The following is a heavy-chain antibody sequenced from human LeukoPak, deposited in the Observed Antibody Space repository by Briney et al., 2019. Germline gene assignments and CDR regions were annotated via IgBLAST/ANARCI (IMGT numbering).Heavy chain of an antibody. CDR1: GGSISSSSYY. CDR3: ARDRRNTNGFDI. D-gene: IGHD1-1*01. J-gene: IGHJ3*02. V-gene: IGHV4-61*01. CDR2: IYYSGST. Sequence: SETLSFTCTVSGGSISSSSYYWGWIRQPPGKGLEWIGNIYYSGSTKYNPFLKSRVTMSVDTSKNQFSLKLRSVTAADTAVYYCARDRRNTNGFDIWGQGTMVTVSS.